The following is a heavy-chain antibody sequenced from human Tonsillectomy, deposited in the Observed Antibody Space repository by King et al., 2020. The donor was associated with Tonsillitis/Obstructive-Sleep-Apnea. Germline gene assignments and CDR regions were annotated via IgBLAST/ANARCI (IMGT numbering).Heavy chain of an antibody. Sequence: VQLVESGGGVVQPGRSLRLSCAASGFTFSSYAMHWVRQAPGKGLEWVAVISYDGSNKYYADSVKGRFTISSDNSKNTLYLQMNSLRAEDTAVYYCARDRDYGDYPIGYFQHWGQGTLVTVSS. V-gene: IGHV3-30*01. CDR1: GFTFSSYA. CDR2: ISYDGSNK. J-gene: IGHJ1*01. D-gene: IGHD4-17*01. CDR3: ARDRDYGDYPIGYFQH.